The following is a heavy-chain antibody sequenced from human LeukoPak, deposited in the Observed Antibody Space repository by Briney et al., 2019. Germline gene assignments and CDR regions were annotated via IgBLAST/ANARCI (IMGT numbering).Heavy chain of an antibody. J-gene: IGHJ4*02. CDR1: GFTFSNYA. CDR3: ASSGSYRLDY. CDR2: ISSSSGYI. D-gene: IGHD1-26*01. Sequence: PGGSLRLSCAASGFTFSNYAMSWVRQAPGKGLEWVSSISSSSGYIYYADSVKGRFTISRDNAKNTLYLQMNSLRAEDTAVFYCASSGSYRLDYWGQGTLVTVSS. V-gene: IGHV3-21*01.